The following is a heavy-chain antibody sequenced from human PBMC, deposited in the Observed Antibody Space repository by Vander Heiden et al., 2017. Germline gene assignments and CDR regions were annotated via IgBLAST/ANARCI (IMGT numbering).Heavy chain of an antibody. CDR3: AKVNYGSGSYFY. D-gene: IGHD3-10*01. CDR2: ISGSGGST. CDR1: GFTFRSYA. V-gene: IGHV3-23*01. Sequence: EVQLSESGGCLVQPGGSLRLSCAASGFTFRSYAMSWVSQARGKGLEWVSAISGSGGSTYYADSVKGRFTISRDNSKNTLYMQMNSLRAEDTAVYNCAKVNYGSGSYFYWGQGTLVTVSS. J-gene: IGHJ4*02.